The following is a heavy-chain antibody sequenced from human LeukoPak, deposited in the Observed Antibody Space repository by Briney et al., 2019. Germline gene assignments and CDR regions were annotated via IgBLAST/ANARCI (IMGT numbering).Heavy chain of an antibody. D-gene: IGHD3-10*01. CDR1: GGTFSNYA. CDR2: IIPIFGTA. Sequence: SVKVSFKASGGTFSNYAISWVRQAPGQGLEWMGGIIPIFGTASYAQKFQGRVTITADESTSTAYMELSSLRSEDTAVYYCARDLGDSFDYWGQGTLVTVSS. CDR3: ARDLGDSFDY. V-gene: IGHV1-69*13. J-gene: IGHJ4*02.